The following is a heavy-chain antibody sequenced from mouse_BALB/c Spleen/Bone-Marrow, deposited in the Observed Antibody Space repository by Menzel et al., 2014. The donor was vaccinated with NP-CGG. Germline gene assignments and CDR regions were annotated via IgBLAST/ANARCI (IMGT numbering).Heavy chain of an antibody. D-gene: IGHD3-2*01. CDR3: ARRGDSSGYPFAY. CDR2: INPSTGYT. V-gene: IGHV1-7*01. J-gene: IGHJ3*01. CDR1: GYTFTSYW. Sequence: QVQLQQSGAELAKPGASVKMSCKASGYTFTSYWMHWVKQRPGQGLEWIGYINPSTGYTEHNQRFKDKATLTADKSSSTAYMQLSSLTSEDSAVYYCARRGDSSGYPFAYWGQGTLFTVSA.